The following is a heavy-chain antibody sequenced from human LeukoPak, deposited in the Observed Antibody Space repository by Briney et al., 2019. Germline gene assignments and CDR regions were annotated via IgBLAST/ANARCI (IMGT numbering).Heavy chain of an antibody. CDR3: ARWDGYSSSPDY. CDR2: INPNSGET. CDR1: GYSLTGYY. D-gene: IGHD6-13*01. J-gene: IGHJ4*02. V-gene: IGHV1-2*02. Sequence: ASVKVSCKASGYSLTGYYMHWVRQAPGQGLEWMGWINPNSGETGYAQEFQGRVSMTRGMSISTIYMELARLKSDDTAFYYCARWDGYSSSPDYWGQGSLVTVPS.